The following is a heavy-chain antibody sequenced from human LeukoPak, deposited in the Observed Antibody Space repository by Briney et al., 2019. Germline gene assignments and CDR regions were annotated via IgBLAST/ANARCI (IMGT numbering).Heavy chain of an antibody. V-gene: IGHV3-23*01. D-gene: IGHD3-10*01. CDR2: ISASGGIT. J-gene: IGHJ4*02. Sequence: GGSLRLSCAVSGLTFSNYAMSWVRQAPGKGLKWVSGISASGGITSYVDSVKGRFTISRDNSKNTLDLQMNSLRVEDTAVYYCAKDVSYASGAYQGYFDYWGQGTLVTVSS. CDR1: GLTFSNYA. CDR3: AKDVSYASGAYQGYFDY.